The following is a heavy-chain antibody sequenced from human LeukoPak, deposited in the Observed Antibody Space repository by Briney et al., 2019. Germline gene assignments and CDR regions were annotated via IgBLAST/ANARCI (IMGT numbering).Heavy chain of an antibody. CDR3: ARHGGSSSWAALDY. CDR2: IYHSGST. V-gene: IGHV4-59*08. CDR1: GGSISSYY. D-gene: IGHD6-13*01. Sequence: PSETLSLTCTVSGGSISSYYWSWIRQPPGKGLEWIGYIYHSGSTNYNPSLKSRVTISVDTSKNQFSLKLSSVTAADTAVYYCARHGGSSSWAALDYWGQGTLVTVSS. J-gene: IGHJ4*02.